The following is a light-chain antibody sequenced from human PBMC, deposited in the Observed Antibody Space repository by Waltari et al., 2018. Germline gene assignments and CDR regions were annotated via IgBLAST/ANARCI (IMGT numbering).Light chain of an antibody. CDR2: GNT. Sequence: QSVLTQPPSVSGAPGQRVTISCTGSSSNIGAGYDVHWYQQLPGRAPKLLIYGNTNRPSGVPARFPGSKSGTSASLAITGLQAEDEADYYCQSYDNSLTVLFGGGTKLTVL. J-gene: IGLJ2*01. V-gene: IGLV1-40*01. CDR1: SSNIGAGYD. CDR3: QSYDNSLTVL.